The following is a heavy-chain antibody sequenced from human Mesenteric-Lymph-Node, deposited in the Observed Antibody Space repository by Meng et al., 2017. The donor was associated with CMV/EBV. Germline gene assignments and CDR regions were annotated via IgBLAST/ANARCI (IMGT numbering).Heavy chain of an antibody. CDR3: ARVSYCSSTSCYRVFDY. CDR2: IYSGGSI. V-gene: IGHV3-53*01. J-gene: IGHJ4*02. CDR1: GFTFSSYS. Sequence: GGSLRLSCAASGFTFSSYSMNWVRQAPGKGLEWVSVIYSGGSIYHADSVKGRFTISRDNSKNTLYLQMNSLRAEDTAVYYCARVSYCSSTSCYRVFDYWGQGTLVTSPQ. D-gene: IGHD2-2*02.